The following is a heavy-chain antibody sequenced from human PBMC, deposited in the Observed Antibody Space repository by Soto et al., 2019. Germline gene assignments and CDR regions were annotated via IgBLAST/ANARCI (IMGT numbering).Heavy chain of an antibody. Sequence: GGSLRLSCAASGFTFSNAWMNWVRQAPGKGLEWVGRIKSKTDGGTTDYAAPVKGRFTIFRDNSENTLHLEMSSLRAEDTAVYYCARQLAVPYAAYAMDVWGQGTTVTVSS. D-gene: IGHD2-15*01. CDR3: ARQLAVPYAAYAMDV. J-gene: IGHJ6*02. CDR2: IKSKTDGGTT. V-gene: IGHV3-15*07. CDR1: GFTFSNAW.